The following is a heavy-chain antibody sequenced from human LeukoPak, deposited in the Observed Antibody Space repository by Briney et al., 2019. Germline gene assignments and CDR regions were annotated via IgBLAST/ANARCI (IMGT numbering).Heavy chain of an antibody. CDR1: GGSFSGYY. CDR3: ARVLNEAYYFDY. V-gene: IGHV4-34*01. Sequence: PSETLSLTCAVYGGSFSGYYWSWIRQPPGKGLEWIGEINHSGSTNYNPSLKSRVTISVDTSKNQFSLKLSSVTAADTAVYYCARVLNEAYYFDYWGQGTLVTVSS. CDR2: INHSGST. D-gene: IGHD1-1*01. J-gene: IGHJ4*02.